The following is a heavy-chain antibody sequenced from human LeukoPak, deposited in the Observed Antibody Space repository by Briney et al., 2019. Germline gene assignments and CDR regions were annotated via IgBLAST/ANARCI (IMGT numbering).Heavy chain of an antibody. D-gene: IGHD1-20*01. V-gene: IGHV1-2*02. J-gene: IGHJ6*02. Sequence: ASVKVSCKASGYTFTGYYMQWVRQAPGQGLEWMGWINPNSGGTNYAQKFQGRVTMTRDTSISTAYMELSRLRSDDTAVYYCAGLYNWNHQDYDAMDVWGQGTTVTVSS. CDR1: GYTFTGYY. CDR2: INPNSGGT. CDR3: AGLYNWNHQDYDAMDV.